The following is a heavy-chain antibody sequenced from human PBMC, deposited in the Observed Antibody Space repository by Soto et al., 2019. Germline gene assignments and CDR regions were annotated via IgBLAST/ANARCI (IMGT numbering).Heavy chain of an antibody. CDR3: ARGALTYYDFWSGYFGYFDY. V-gene: IGHV4-34*01. J-gene: IGHJ4*02. Sequence: SETLSLTCAVYGGSFSGYYWSWIRQPPGKGLEWIGEINHSGSTNYNPSLKSRVTISVDTSKNQFSLKLSSVTAADTAVYYCARGALTYYDFWSGYFGYFDYWGQGTLVTVSS. D-gene: IGHD3-3*01. CDR2: INHSGST. CDR1: GGSFSGYY.